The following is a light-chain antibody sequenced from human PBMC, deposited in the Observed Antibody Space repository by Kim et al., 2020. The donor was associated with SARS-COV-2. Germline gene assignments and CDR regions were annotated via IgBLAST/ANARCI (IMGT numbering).Light chain of an antibody. V-gene: IGLV3-19*01. J-gene: IGLJ1*01. CDR3: NSRDSSGNLFV. CDR1: SLRSYY. CDR2: GKS. Sequence: SSELTQDPAVSVALGQTVRITCQGDSLRSYYASWYQQKPGQAPVLVIYGKSNRPSGIQDRFSGSSSGNTASLTITGAQAEDEADYYCNSRDSSGNLFVFGTGTKVTVL.